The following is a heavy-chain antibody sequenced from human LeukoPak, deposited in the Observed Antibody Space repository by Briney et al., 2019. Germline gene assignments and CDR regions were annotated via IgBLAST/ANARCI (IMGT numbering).Heavy chain of an antibody. V-gene: IGHV3-7*01. Sequence: GGSLRLSCAASGFTFSSYWMSWVRQAPGKGLEWVANIKQDRSEKYYVDSVKGRFTISRDNAKNSLYLQMNSLRAEDTAVYYCARIYDFWSGPETYFDYWGQGTLVTVSS. CDR1: GFTFSSYW. CDR2: IKQDRSEK. CDR3: ARIYDFWSGPETYFDY. D-gene: IGHD3-3*01. J-gene: IGHJ4*02.